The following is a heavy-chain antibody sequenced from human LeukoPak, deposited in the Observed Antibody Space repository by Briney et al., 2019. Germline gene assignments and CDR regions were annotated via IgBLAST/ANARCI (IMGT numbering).Heavy chain of an antibody. D-gene: IGHD7-27*01. J-gene: IGHJ4*02. V-gene: IGHV4-38-2*02. Sequence: SETLSLTCVVYGYSISSGYHWGWIRQPPGKGLEWIGSVYRSGTTYYDPSLKSRVTISVGTSKNQISLKVRSVTAADTAMYYCARENWVFDYWGQGILVTVSS. CDR2: VYRSGTT. CDR1: GYSISSGYH. CDR3: ARENWVFDY.